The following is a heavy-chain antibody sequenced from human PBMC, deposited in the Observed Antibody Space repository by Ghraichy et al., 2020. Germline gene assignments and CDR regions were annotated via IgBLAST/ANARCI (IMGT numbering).Heavy chain of an antibody. J-gene: IGHJ5*02. CDR1: GSTFSRYW. CDR2: IKQDGSVK. Sequence: GGSLRLSCAASGSTFSRYWMSWVRQAPGKGLEWVANIKQDGSVKYYGDSVKGRFTISRDNAKNSLYLQMNSLRAEDTAVYFCARLDSGWFGTWGQGTLVTVSS. V-gene: IGHV3-7*01. D-gene: IGHD2-15*01. CDR3: ARLDSGWFGT.